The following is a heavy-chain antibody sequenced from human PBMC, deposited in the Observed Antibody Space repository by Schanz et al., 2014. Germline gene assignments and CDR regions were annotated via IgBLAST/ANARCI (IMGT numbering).Heavy chain of an antibody. CDR2: ISAYNGHT. Sequence: VQLVQSGAEVKKPGASVKVSCKASGYTFISYGIKWVRQAPGQGLEWMGWISAYNGHTDYAQKFQGRVTITADRSTSTAYMELSSLRSEDTAVYYCARGYGDSPTDFWGQGTLVTVSS. V-gene: IGHV1-18*01. CDR1: GYTFISYG. CDR3: ARGYGDSPTDF. D-gene: IGHD4-17*01. J-gene: IGHJ4*02.